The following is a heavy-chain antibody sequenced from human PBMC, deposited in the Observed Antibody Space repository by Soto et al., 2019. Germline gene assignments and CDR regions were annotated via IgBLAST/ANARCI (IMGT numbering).Heavy chain of an antibody. J-gene: IGHJ6*04. CDR1: GYTFTNYG. Sequence: ASVKVSCKASGYTFTNYGISWVRQAPGQGLEWMGWISAYNGNTNYAQKLQGRVTMTTDTSTSTAYMELRSLRSDDTAVYYCARYGALGDNYYYGIDVRAKGTTDTVSS. V-gene: IGHV1-18*01. D-gene: IGHD2-8*01. CDR2: ISAYNGNT. CDR3: ARYGALGDNYYYGIDV.